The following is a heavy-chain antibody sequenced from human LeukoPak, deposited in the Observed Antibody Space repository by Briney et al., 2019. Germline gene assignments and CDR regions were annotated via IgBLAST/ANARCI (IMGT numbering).Heavy chain of an antibody. V-gene: IGHV4-39*07. CDR2: IYYSGNT. J-gene: IGHJ4*02. D-gene: IGHD6-19*01. Sequence: PSETLSLTCTVSGGSISSSSYYWGWIRQPPGKGLEWIGSIYYSGNTYYNPSLKSRVTISIDRSKNQFSLNLSSVTAADTAVYYCARARGAVGIDYWGQGTLVIVSS. CDR3: ARARGAVGIDY. CDR1: GGSISSSSYY.